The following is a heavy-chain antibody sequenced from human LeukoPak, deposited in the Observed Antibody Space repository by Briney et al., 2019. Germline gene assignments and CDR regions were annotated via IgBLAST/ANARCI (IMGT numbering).Heavy chain of an antibody. Sequence: KPGGSLRLSCAASGFIFSDYYMSWIRQAPGKGLEWVSYISSSGGSTFYADSVKGRFSISRDNSNNTLYLQMNSLRAEDTAVYYCAKRTGRDTREYWGQGTLVTVSS. CDR1: GFIFSDYY. D-gene: IGHD5-18*01. CDR3: AKRTGRDTREY. V-gene: IGHV3-11*01. CDR2: ISSSGGST. J-gene: IGHJ4*02.